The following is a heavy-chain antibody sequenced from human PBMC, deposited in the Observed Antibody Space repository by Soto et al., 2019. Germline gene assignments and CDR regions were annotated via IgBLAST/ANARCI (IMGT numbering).Heavy chain of an antibody. Sequence: SETLSLTCTVSGGSISSYYWSWIRQPPGKGLEWIGYIYYSGSTNYNPSLKSRVTISVDTSKNQFSLKLSSVTAADTAVYYCARVGVLLWPDFDYWGQGTLVTVS. D-gene: IGHD3-10*01. CDR1: GGSISSYY. CDR3: ARVGVLLWPDFDY. CDR2: IYYSGST. J-gene: IGHJ4*02. V-gene: IGHV4-59*01.